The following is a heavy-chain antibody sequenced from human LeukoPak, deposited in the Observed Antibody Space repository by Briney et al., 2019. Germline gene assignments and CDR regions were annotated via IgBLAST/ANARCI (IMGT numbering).Heavy chain of an antibody. CDR3: AKDYGPCIAAAGTCWFDY. CDR1: GFTFSASP. Sequence: PGGSLRLSCAASGFTFSASPMHWVRQASGKGLEWVGRITGTHATAYSATVKGRFTISRDDSKYTTYLQMNSLETEDTAVYYCAKDYGPCIAAAGTCWFDYWGQGTLVTVSS. CDR2: ITGTHAT. J-gene: IGHJ4*02. D-gene: IGHD6-13*01. V-gene: IGHV3-73*01.